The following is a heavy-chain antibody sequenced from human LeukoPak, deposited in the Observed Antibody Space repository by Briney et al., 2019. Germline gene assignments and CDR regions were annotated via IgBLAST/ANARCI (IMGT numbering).Heavy chain of an antibody. Sequence: GGSLRLSCAASGFSFSDYYMSWIRQAPGKGLEWVSYMSNSGSTVYYADSVKGRFTISRDNTKNSLYLQMNSLRAEDTAVYYCASVLWFGGIFFDYWGQGTLVTVSS. CDR3: ASVLWFGGIFFDY. J-gene: IGHJ4*02. CDR1: GFSFSDYY. CDR2: MSNSGSTV. V-gene: IGHV3-11*01. D-gene: IGHD3-10*01.